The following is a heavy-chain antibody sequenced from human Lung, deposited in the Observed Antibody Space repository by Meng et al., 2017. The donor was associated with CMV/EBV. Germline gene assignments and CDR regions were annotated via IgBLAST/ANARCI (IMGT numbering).Heavy chain of an antibody. CDR1: GYTFTSYD. V-gene: IGHV1-8*03. CDR3: ARVYTCRDDFWRNCYYYGMDV. Sequence: ASXXVSXKASGYTFTSYDINWVRQATGQGLEWMGWMNPNSGNTGYAQKFQGRVTITRNTSISTAYMELSSLRSEDTAVYYCARVYTCRDDFWRNCYYYGMDVWXQRTTVTVSS. CDR2: MNPNSGNT. D-gene: IGHD3-3*01. J-gene: IGHJ6*02.